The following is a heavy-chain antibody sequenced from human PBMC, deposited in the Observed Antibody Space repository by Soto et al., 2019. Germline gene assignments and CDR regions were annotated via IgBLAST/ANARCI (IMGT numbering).Heavy chain of an antibody. J-gene: IGHJ5*02. CDR3: PRAHPGSARYTLEPFDP. D-gene: IGHD1-1*01. CDR2: TYYRSKWYN. CDR1: GDSFSSNIAA. V-gene: IGHV6-1*01. Sequence: PSQPVSRTCYISGDSFSSNIAACNCIKQSPSRGLEWLGRTYYRSKWYNDYAISVKSRITINPDTSKNQFSLQLNSVIPEDTAVYYCPRAHPGSARYTLEPFDPCGQRTLVTVSS.